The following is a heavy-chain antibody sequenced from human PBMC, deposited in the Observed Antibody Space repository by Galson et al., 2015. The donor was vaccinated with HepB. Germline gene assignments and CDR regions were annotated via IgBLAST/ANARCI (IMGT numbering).Heavy chain of an antibody. J-gene: IGHJ3*02. CDR3: ARDYDDRSGYYDAFDI. Sequence: SETLSLTCTVSGGSISSHHWSWIRQSGGKGLEWIGRVYAIGTTDYNPSLRSRATMSVDTSKSQFSLKLSSVTAADTAVYYCARDYDDRSGYYDAFDIWGPGTMVTVS. D-gene: IGHD3-22*01. V-gene: IGHV4-4*07. CDR1: GGSISSHH. CDR2: VYAIGTT.